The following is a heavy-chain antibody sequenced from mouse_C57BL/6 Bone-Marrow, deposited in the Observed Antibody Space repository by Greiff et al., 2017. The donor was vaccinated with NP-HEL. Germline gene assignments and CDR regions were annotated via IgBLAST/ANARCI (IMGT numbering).Heavy chain of an antibody. CDR1: GYTFTSYG. CDR3: ARRGDPFDY. Sequence: QVQLKESGAELARPGASVKLSCKASGYTFTSYGISWVKQRPGQGLEWIGEIYPRSGNTYYNEKFKGKATLTADKSSSTAYMELRSLTSGDSAVFFCARRGDPFDYWGQGTTLTVSS. J-gene: IGHJ2*01. V-gene: IGHV1-81*01. CDR2: IYPRSGNT.